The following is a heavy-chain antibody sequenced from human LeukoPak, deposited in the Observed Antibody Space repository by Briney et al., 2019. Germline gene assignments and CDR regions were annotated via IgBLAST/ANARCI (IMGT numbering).Heavy chain of an antibody. CDR1: GGSISSYY. V-gene: IGHV4-59*01. D-gene: IGHD2-15*01. CDR3: ARADCSGGSCYAFDI. J-gene: IGHJ3*02. CDR2: IYYSGST. Sequence: SETLSLTCTVSGGSISSYYWSWIRQPPGKGLEWIGYIYYSGSTNYNPSLKSRVTMSVDTSKNQFSLKLSSVTAADTAVYYCARADCSGGSCYAFDIWGQGTMVTVSS.